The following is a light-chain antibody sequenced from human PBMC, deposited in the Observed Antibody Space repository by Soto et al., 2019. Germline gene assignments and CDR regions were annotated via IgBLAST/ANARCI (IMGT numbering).Light chain of an antibody. CDR1: QSLLHSNGYNY. CDR3: MQALQTPIT. V-gene: IGKV2-28*01. J-gene: IGKJ5*01. Sequence: EIVMTQSPLSLPVTPGEPASISCKSSQSLLHSNGYNYWDWYLQKPGQSPQLLIYLGSNRASGVPDRFSGRGSGTDFTLKISRVEAEDVRVYYCMQALQTPITFGQGTRLEIK. CDR2: LGS.